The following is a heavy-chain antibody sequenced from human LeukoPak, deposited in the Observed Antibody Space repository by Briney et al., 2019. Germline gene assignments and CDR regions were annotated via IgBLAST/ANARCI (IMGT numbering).Heavy chain of an antibody. V-gene: IGHV3-23*01. CDR2: ISGSGGST. CDR1: GFTVSSNY. Sequence: GGSLRLSCAASGFTVSSNYMSWVRQAPGKGLEWVSAISGSGGSTYYADSVKGRFTISRDNSKNTLYLQMNSLRAEDTAVYYCAKLSSTSCYSWFDPWGQGTLVTVSS. D-gene: IGHD2-2*02. J-gene: IGHJ5*02. CDR3: AKLSSTSCYSWFDP.